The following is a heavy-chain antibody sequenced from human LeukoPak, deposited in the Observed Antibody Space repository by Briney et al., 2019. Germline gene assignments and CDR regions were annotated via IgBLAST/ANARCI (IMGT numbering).Heavy chain of an antibody. CDR1: GGSLSSSSYY. CDR2: IYYSGST. D-gene: IGHD2-8*02. CDR3: ARGYWFYFDY. V-gene: IGHV4-39*01. J-gene: IGHJ4*02. Sequence: PSETLSLTCSVSGGSLSSSSYYWGWIRQPPGKGLEWIGSIYYSGSTYYNTSLKSRVTISVDTSKNQFSLKLNSVTAADTAVYYCARGYWFYFDYWGQGTLVTVSS.